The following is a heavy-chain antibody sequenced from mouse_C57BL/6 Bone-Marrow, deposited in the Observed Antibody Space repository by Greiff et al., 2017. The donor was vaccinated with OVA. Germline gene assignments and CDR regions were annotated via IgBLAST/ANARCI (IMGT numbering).Heavy chain of an antibody. CDR1: GYAFSSSW. Sequence: QVQLKESGPELVKPGASVKISCKASGYAFSSSWMNWVKQRPGKGLEWIGRIYPGDGDTNYNGKFKGKATLTADKSSSTAYMQLSSLTSEDSAVYFCARDYGSSSYWYCDVWGTGTTVTVAS. D-gene: IGHD1-1*01. CDR2: IYPGDGDT. J-gene: IGHJ1*03. V-gene: IGHV1-82*01. CDR3: ARDYGSSSYWYCDV.